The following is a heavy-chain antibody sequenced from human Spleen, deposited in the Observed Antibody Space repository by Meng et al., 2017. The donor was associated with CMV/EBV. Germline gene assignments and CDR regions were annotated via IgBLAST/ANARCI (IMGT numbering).Heavy chain of an antibody. J-gene: IGHJ5*02. Sequence: SETLSLTCTVSGGSISSSTYYWGWIRQPPGKGLEWIGTIYYSGSTYYNPSLKSRVTISVDTSKNKFSLKLSSVTAADTAVYYCARLWGTVTTPSGLFDPWGQGTLVTVSS. CDR3: ARLWGTVTTPSGLFDP. D-gene: IGHD4-17*01. CDR2: IYYSGST. V-gene: IGHV4-39*01. CDR1: GGSISSSTYY.